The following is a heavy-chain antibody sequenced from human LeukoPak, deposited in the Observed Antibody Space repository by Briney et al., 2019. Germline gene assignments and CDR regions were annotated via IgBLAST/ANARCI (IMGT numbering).Heavy chain of an antibody. CDR2: IYYSGST. Sequence: PSETLSLTCTVSGYSISSGYYWSWIRQPPGKGLEWIGYIYYSGSTNYNPSLQSRVTISVDTSKNQFSMKLSSLTAADTAVDYCASIPGCWGQGTLVTVSS. CDR1: GYSISSGYY. D-gene: IGHD2-2*02. V-gene: IGHV4-61*01. J-gene: IGHJ4*02. CDR3: ASIPGC.